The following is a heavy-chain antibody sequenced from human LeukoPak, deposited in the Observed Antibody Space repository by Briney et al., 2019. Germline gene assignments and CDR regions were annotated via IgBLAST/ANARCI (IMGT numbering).Heavy chain of an antibody. CDR2: ISSGSSYI. Sequence: GGSLGLSCAASGFTFSSYSMNWVRQAPGKGLEWVSSISSGSSYIYYADSVKGRFTISRDNAKNSLYLQMNSLRAEDTAVYYCARDCRNYYDSSGYCSRGLDYWGQGTLVTVSS. J-gene: IGHJ4*02. CDR1: GFTFSSYS. CDR3: ARDCRNYYDSSGYCSRGLDY. D-gene: IGHD3-22*01. V-gene: IGHV3-21*01.